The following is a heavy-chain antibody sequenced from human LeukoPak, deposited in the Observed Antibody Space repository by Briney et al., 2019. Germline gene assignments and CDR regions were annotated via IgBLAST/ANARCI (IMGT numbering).Heavy chain of an antibody. CDR3: AKANYDFWSGYLFPFDY. V-gene: IGHV3-23*01. J-gene: IGHJ4*02. Sequence: PGGSLRLSCAASGFTFSSYAMSWVRQAPGKGLEWVSAISGSGGSTYYADSVKGRFTISRDNSKNTLYPQMNSLRAEDTAVYYCAKANYDFWSGYLFPFDYWGQGTLVTVSS. CDR1: GFTFSSYA. CDR2: ISGSGGST. D-gene: IGHD3-3*01.